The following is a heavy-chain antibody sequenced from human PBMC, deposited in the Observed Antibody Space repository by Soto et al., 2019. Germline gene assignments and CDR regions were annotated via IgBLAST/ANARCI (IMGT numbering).Heavy chain of an antibody. CDR3: ASQLESTTYFDY. Sequence: SETTSLTCTVSGGSMRNSDYFWAWMRQPPGKGLEWVGTISHTGSPRYNPSLKSRVTISVDTSKNQFSLRLPSVTAADTAVFYCASQLESTTYFDYWGRGTLVTVSS. CDR1: GGSMRNSDYF. V-gene: IGHV4-39*01. CDR2: ISHTGSP. J-gene: IGHJ4*02. D-gene: IGHD1-1*01.